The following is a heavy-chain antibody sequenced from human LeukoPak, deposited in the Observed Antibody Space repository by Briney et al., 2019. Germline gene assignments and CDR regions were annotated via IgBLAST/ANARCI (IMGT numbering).Heavy chain of an antibody. Sequence: WETLSLTCTVSGDSISNSTYYWGWIRQSPGKGLEWIGNFYYTGGTYYNPSLKSRVTISADTSKNQFSLKLTSVTAADTSIYYCTRGVSTAVYWGQGTLVTVSS. CDR2: FYYTGGT. V-gene: IGHV4-39*01. D-gene: IGHD2-2*01. J-gene: IGHJ4*02. CDR1: GDSISNSTYY. CDR3: TRGVSTAVY.